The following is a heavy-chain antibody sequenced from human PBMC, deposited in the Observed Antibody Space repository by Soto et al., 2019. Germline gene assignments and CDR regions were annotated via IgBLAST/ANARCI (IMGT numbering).Heavy chain of an antibody. V-gene: IGHV3-11*06. CDR2: ISDTGSHT. D-gene: IGHD7-27*01. Sequence: PGGSLRLSCEASGFTFTDYHMSWIRQAPGKGLEWVALISDTGSHTAYAESVKGRFTISRNNARPSVFLQMNSLRSDDSAVYFCARSLRATSPLTFWGQGTPVTVSS. CDR1: GFTFTDYH. CDR3: ARSLRATSPLTF. J-gene: IGHJ4*01.